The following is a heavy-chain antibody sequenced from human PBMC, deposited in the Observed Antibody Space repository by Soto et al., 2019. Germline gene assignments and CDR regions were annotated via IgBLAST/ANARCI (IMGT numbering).Heavy chain of an antibody. Sequence: QLQLQESGPGLVKPSETLSLTCTVSGVSISSSYYYWGWIRQPPGKGLEWTGTIHYSGSTYYNPYLNSRIIISIDTSKNQFSLKLNSVTAADAAVYYCATFRGMTTATTERYFDYWGQGTLVTVSS. CDR1: GVSISSSYYY. CDR3: ATFRGMTTATTERYFDY. CDR2: IHYSGST. J-gene: IGHJ4*02. D-gene: IGHD4-17*01. V-gene: IGHV4-39*01.